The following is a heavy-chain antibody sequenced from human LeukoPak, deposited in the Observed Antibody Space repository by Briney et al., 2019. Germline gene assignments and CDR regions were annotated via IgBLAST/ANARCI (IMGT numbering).Heavy chain of an antibody. V-gene: IGHV3-11*01. CDR2: ISSSGSTI. CDR1: GFTFSDYY. Sequence: GGSLGLSCAASGFTFSDYYMSWIRQAPGKGLEWVSYISSSGSTIYYADSVKGRFTISRDNAKNSLYLQMNSLRAEDTAVYYCARESIAVAGTSDYWGQGTLVTVSS. J-gene: IGHJ4*02. D-gene: IGHD6-19*01. CDR3: ARESIAVAGTSDY.